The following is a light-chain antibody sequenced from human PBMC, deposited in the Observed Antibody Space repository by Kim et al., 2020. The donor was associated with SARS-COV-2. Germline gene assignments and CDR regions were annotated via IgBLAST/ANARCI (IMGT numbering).Light chain of an antibody. CDR3: QQYGSPPYT. CDR1: QSVTRNF. CDR2: GAS. Sequence: PGQRATLSCRASQSVTRNFLAWYQQKPGQAPRLLVFGASNRATDIPDRFSGSGSGTDFTLIISRLEPEDFVVYYCQQYGSPPYTFGQGTKVDIK. J-gene: IGKJ2*01. V-gene: IGKV3-20*01.